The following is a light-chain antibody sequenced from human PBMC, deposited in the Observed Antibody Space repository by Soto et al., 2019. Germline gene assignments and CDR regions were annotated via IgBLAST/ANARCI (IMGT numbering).Light chain of an antibody. V-gene: IGKV3D-15*01. J-gene: IGKJ5*01. CDR3: QQYNNWPAIT. CDR1: QSVSGN. CDR2: GAS. Sequence: EIVLTQSPGTLSLSPGERATLSCRASQSVSGNLAWYQQKPGQAPRLLIYGASTRATGIPGRFSGSGSGTEFTLTISSLQSEDFAVYSCQQYNNWPAITFGQGTRLEIK.